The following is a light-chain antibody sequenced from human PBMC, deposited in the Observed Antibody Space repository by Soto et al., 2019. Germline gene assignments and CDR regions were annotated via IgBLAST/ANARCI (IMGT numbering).Light chain of an antibody. CDR3: QQRSTWPWT. CDR2: EAS. CDR1: QSVSNS. V-gene: IGKV3-11*01. Sequence: EVVLTQSPATLSLSPGERATLSCRASQSVSNSLAWYQQRPGQAPRLLIYEASKRATGIPASFSDSGSGTDFTLTISSLESEDFAVYYCQQRSTWPWTFGQGTNLEI. J-gene: IGKJ2*02.